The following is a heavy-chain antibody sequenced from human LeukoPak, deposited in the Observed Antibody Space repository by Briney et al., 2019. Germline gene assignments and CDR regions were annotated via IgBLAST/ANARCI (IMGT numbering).Heavy chain of an antibody. Sequence: GSLRLSCAASGFTFSSYSMNWVRQAPGKGLEWVSSISSSSSYIYYADSVKGRFTISRDNAKNSLYLQMNSLRAEDTAVYYCARDLAARPKYYFDYWGQGTLVTVSS. CDR1: GFTFSSYS. D-gene: IGHD6-6*01. CDR3: ARDLAARPKYYFDY. CDR2: ISSSSSYI. J-gene: IGHJ4*02. V-gene: IGHV3-21*01.